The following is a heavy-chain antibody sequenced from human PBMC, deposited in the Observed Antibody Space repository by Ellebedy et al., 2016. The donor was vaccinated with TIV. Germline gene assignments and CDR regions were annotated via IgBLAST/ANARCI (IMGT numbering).Heavy chain of an antibody. Sequence: PGGSLRLSCSASGFTFSSYAMHWVLQAPGKGLEYISAIVSNGDSTYYANSVKGRFIISRDNSKNTLYLQMSSLRLEDTAVYYCVKAWGDWGQGTLVTVSS. CDR2: IVSNGDST. J-gene: IGHJ4*02. D-gene: IGHD3-16*01. CDR1: GFTFSSYA. V-gene: IGHV3-64D*06. CDR3: VKAWGD.